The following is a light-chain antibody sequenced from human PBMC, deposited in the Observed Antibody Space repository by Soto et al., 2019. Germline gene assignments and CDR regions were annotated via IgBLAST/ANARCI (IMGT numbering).Light chain of an antibody. Sequence: QSVLTQPASVSGSPGQSITISCTGTSSDVGSYNLVSWYQQHPGKAPKLIIYEVSKRPSGVSNRFSGSKSGNTASLTISGLQAEDEADYYCCLYANSSPAVFGGGTKLTVL. CDR1: SSDVGSYNL. J-gene: IGLJ2*01. CDR2: EVS. CDR3: CLYANSSPAV. V-gene: IGLV2-23*02.